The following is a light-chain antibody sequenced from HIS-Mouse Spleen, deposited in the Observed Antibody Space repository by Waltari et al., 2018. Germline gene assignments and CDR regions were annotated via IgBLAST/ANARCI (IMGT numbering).Light chain of an antibody. CDR1: SSDVGGYNY. CDR3: SSYAGSNNVV. J-gene: IGLJ2*01. Sequence: QSALTQPPSASGSPGQSVTISCTGTSSDVGGYNYVSWYQQHPGKAPKLMIYEASKRPSGVPDRFSGSKSGNTASLTGSGLQAEDEADYYCSSYAGSNNVVFGGGTKLTVL. V-gene: IGLV2-8*01. CDR2: EAS.